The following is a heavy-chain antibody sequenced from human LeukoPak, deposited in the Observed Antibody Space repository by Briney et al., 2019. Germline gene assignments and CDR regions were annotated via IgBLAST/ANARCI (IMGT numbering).Heavy chain of an antibody. Sequence: GGSLRLSCAASGFTFSNYAMHWVRQAPGKGLEWVSGISWNSGSIGYADSVKGRFTISRDNAKNSLYLQMNSLRAEDTALYYCAKDSGRGYYDSSGYYSDYFDYWGQGTLVTVSS. CDR1: GFTFSNYA. V-gene: IGHV3-9*01. J-gene: IGHJ4*02. CDR2: ISWNSGSI. D-gene: IGHD3-22*01. CDR3: AKDSGRGYYDSSGYYSDYFDY.